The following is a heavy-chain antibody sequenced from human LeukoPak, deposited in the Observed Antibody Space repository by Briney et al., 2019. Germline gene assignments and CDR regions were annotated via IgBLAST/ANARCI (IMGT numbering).Heavy chain of an antibody. CDR2: IIPIFGTA. CDR3: ARDPTPRITIFGVVPSLGY. CDR1: GGTFSSYA. V-gene: IGHV1-69*01. Sequence: SVKVSCKASGGTFSSYAISWVRQAPGQGLEWMGGIIPIFGTANYAQKFQGRVTVTADESTSTAYMELSSLRSEDTAVYYCARDPTPRITIFGVVPSLGYWGQGTLVTVSS. J-gene: IGHJ4*02. D-gene: IGHD3-3*01.